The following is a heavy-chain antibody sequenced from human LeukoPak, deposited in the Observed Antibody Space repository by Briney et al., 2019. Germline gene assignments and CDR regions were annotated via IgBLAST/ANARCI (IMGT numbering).Heavy chain of an antibody. CDR2: INPNSGGT. CDR1: GYTFTGYY. D-gene: IGHD6-19*01. V-gene: IGHV1-2*02. CDR3: ARVQGEQWLVTLYFQH. Sequence: GASVKVSCKASGYTFTGYYMHWVRQAPGQGLEWMGWINPNSGGTNYAQKFQGRVTMTRNTSISTAYMELSRLRSDDTAVYYCARVQGEQWLVTLYFQHWGQGTLVTVSS. J-gene: IGHJ1*01.